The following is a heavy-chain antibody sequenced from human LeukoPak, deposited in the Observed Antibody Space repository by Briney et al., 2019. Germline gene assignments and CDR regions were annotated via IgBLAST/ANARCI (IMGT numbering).Heavy chain of an antibody. CDR1: GFTVSSNY. D-gene: IGHD3-16*01. V-gene: IGHV3-53*01. CDR3: AGEVPGGVYGSGGFDY. Sequence: GGSLRLSCAASGFTVSSNYMSWVRQAPGKGLEWVSVIYSGGSTYYADSVKGRFTISRDNSKNTLYLQMNSLRAEDTAVYYCAGEVPGGVYGSGGFDYWGQGTLVTVSS. J-gene: IGHJ4*02. CDR2: IYSGGST.